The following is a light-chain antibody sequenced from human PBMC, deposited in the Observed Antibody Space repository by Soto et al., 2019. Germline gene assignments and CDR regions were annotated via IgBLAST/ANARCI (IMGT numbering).Light chain of an antibody. CDR3: QQYGSSPVT. V-gene: IGKV3-20*01. J-gene: IGKJ3*01. CDR1: QSVSSSY. Sequence: EIVLTQSPGTLSLSPGERATLSCRASQSVSSSYLAWYQQKPGQAPRLLIYGASSRATGIPDRFSGSGSGTDFTLTISRLELEDFAVYYCQQYGSSPVTLGPGTKVDIK. CDR2: GAS.